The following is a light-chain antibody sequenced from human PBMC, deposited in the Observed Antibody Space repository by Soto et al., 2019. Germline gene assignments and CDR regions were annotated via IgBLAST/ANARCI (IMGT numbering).Light chain of an antibody. V-gene: IGKV3-11*01. J-gene: IGKJ1*01. Sequence: EIVLTQSPATLSVSPGERATLSCRASRSVSKNLAWYQQKPGQAPRLVIYDASSRATGIPARFSGSGSGTDFTLTISRLEPEDFAVYYCQQYAGSPRTFGQGTKVDIK. CDR2: DAS. CDR3: QQYAGSPRT. CDR1: RSVSKN.